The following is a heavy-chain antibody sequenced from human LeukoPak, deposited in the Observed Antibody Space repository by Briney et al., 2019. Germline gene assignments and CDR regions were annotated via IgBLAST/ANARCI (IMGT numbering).Heavy chain of an antibody. Sequence: ASVKVSCKVSGYTLTELSMHWVRQAPGKGLEWMGDFDPEDGETLYAQKFQGRVTMTEDTSTDTACMELSSLRSEDTAVYYCATADASVVRGVISGMDVWGKGTTVTVSS. V-gene: IGHV1-24*01. CDR3: ATADASVVRGVISGMDV. CDR1: GYTLTELS. J-gene: IGHJ6*04. D-gene: IGHD3-10*01. CDR2: FDPEDGET.